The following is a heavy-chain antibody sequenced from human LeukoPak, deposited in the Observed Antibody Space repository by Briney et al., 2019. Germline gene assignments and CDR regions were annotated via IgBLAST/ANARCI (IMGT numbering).Heavy chain of an antibody. CDR1: GYTFNNYG. D-gene: IGHD6-13*01. Sequence: DSVKVSCKASGYTFNNYGISWMRQAPGQGLEWMGWINAYNGNTKYAQKLQGRVIMTTDQSTNTAYVELRSLRSDDTAVYYCARDFPDSSSCGYWGQGTLVTVSS. J-gene: IGHJ4*02. CDR3: ARDFPDSSSCGY. CDR2: INAYNGNT. V-gene: IGHV1-18*01.